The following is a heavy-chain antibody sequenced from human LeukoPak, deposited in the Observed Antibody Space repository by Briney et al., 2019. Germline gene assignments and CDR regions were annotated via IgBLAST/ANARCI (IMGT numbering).Heavy chain of an antibody. D-gene: IGHD1-26*01. CDR2: VNESGGT. CDR3: ARGQGATVPQVGKNWFDP. J-gene: IGHJ5*02. Sequence: SETLSLTCAVYIDSFSNYHWNWIRQTPAKGIEWIGEVNESGGTNISPSLRSRVILSVDTSKNQFSLKLISVTVADTAIYYCARGQGATVPQVGKNWFDPWGQGTRVTVSS. CDR1: IDSFSNYH. V-gene: IGHV4-34*01.